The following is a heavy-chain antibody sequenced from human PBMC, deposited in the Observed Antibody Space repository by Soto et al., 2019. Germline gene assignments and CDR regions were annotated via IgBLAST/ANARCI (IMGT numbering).Heavy chain of an antibody. V-gene: IGHV4-31*03. Sequence: SLSLTCSVSGGSINSGCYFGSLIRQHPGKGLECIGYIYHSGITYYNPSLKSRVTISVDTSKNEFSLQLRSVTAADTAVYFCESFHNTSPGWFDPWGQGTLVTVSS. D-gene: IGHD1-20*01. CDR3: ESFHNTSPGWFDP. J-gene: IGHJ5*02. CDR2: IYHSGIT. CDR1: GGSINSGCYF.